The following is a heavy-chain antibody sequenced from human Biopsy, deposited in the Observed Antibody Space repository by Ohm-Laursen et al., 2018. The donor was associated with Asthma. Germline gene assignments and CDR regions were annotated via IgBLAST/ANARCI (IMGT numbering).Heavy chain of an antibody. D-gene: IGHD6-19*01. CDR3: ARAVRNEQWLAPFDY. CDR1: GGSISSFY. V-gene: IGHV4-59*01. CDR2: VYWTGST. Sequence: GTLSLTCSVYGGSISSFYWSWIRQSPEKGLEWMGYVYWTGSTNYNPSLKSRITMSVDTSKNRMFLELTSVTAADTAIYYCARAVRNEQWLAPFDYWGPGKPVTVSS. J-gene: IGHJ4*02.